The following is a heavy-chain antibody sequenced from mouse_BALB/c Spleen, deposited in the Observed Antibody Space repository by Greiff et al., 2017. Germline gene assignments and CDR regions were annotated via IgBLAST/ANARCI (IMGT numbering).Heavy chain of an antibody. CDR2: INSNGGST. J-gene: IGHJ2*01. CDR3: ARSTVVSFDY. D-gene: IGHD1-1*01. V-gene: IGHV5-6-2*01. CDR1: GFTFSSYY. Sequence: EVHLVESGGGLVKLGGSLKLSCAASGFTFSSYYMSWVRQTPEKRLELVAAINSNGGSTYYPDTVKGRFTISRDNAKNTLYLQMSSLKSEDTALYYCARSTVVSFDYWGQGTTLTVSS.